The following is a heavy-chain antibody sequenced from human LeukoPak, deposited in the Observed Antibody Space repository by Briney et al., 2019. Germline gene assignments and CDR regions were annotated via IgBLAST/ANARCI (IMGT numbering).Heavy chain of an antibody. V-gene: IGHV3-23*01. CDR2: IAGSDGFT. J-gene: IGHJ4*02. Sequence: PGGSLRLSCAASGFPFSSYAMNWVRQAPGKGLEWVSVIAGSDGFTQYADSVKGRFTISRDNSKNTLYLQMNSLRAEDTAVYYCAKDPWFGERWGQGTLVTVSS. D-gene: IGHD3-10*01. CDR3: AKDPWFGER. CDR1: GFPFSSYA.